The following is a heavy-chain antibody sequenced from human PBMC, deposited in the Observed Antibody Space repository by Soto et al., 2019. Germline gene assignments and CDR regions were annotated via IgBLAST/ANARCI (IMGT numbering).Heavy chain of an antibody. D-gene: IGHD3-16*02. J-gene: IGHJ6*02. CDR2: INHSGST. Sequence: PSETLSLTCAVYGGSFSGYYWSWIRRPPGKGLEWIGGINHSGSTNYNPSLKSRVTISVDTSKNQFSLKLSSVTAADTAVYYCARGLYLYYYYCMDVWGQGTTVAVSS. CDR3: ARGLYLYYYYCMDV. V-gene: IGHV4-34*01. CDR1: GGSFSGYY.